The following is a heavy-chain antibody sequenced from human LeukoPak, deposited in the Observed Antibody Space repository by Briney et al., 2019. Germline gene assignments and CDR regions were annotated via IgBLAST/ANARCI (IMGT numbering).Heavy chain of an antibody. CDR1: GGSISSYH. CDR3: ARYLTTVVTPRSYYFDY. D-gene: IGHD4-23*01. V-gene: IGHV4-4*07. Sequence: SETLSLTCTVSGGSISSYHWSWIRQPAGKGLEWIGRIYTSGSTNYNPSLKSRVTMSVDTSKNQFSLKLSSVTAADTAVYYCARYLTTVVTPRSYYFDYWGQGTLVTVSS. J-gene: IGHJ4*02. CDR2: IYTSGST.